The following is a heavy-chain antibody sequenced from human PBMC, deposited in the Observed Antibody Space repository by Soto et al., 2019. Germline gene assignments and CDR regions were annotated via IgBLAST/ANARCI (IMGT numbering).Heavy chain of an antibody. D-gene: IGHD3-22*01. CDR1: GGTFNSYD. CDR2: IIPIVETP. J-gene: IGHJ5*02. Sequence: QVQLVQSGAEVKKPGSSMKVSCKASGGTFNSYDINWVRQAPGQGLEWMGGIIPIVETPKYAQKFQRRVTITAAESTNTFYMALSSLRSADTAMYYCARLSRPNYYDTSGFFKDNWFDPWGQGTLVTLSS. CDR3: ARLSRPNYYDTSGFFKDNWFDP. V-gene: IGHV1-69*01.